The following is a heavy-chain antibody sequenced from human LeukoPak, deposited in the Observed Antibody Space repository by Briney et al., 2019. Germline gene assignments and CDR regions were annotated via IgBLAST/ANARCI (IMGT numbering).Heavy chain of an antibody. CDR2: ISGSGGST. CDR3: AKDPDSSGYYSTFDY. Sequence: GGSLRLSCAASGFTFSSYAMSWVRQAPGKGLEWVSAISGSGGSTYYADSVKGRFTISRDNSKNTLYLQMNSLRAEDTAVYYCAKDPDSSGYYSTFDYWGQGTLVTVSS. V-gene: IGHV3-23*01. J-gene: IGHJ4*02. CDR1: GFTFSSYA. D-gene: IGHD3-22*01.